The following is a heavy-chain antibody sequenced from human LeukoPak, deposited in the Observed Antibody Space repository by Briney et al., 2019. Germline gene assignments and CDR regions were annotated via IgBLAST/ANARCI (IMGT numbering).Heavy chain of an antibody. V-gene: IGHV3-23*01. CDR3: AHHGGGTIRIAAFDI. CDR2: ISGEAADI. D-gene: IGHD3-3*01. Sequence: TGGSLRLSCAASGFTFRNYGMSWVRQAPGKGLEWVSAISGEAADIFYADSAKGRFTISRDNSKNTIYLQLNTLRAEDTAIYSCAHHGGGTIRIAAFDIWGQGTMVTVSS. J-gene: IGHJ3*02. CDR1: GFTFRNYG.